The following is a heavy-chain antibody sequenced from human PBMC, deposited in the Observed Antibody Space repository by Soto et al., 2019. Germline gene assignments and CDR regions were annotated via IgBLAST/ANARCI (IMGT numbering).Heavy chain of an antibody. CDR2: ISYDGSNK. CDR3: AKPQGDTAMAK. Sequence: QVQLVESGGGVVQPGRSLRLSCAASGFTFSSYGMHWVRQAPGKGLEWVAVISYDGSNKYYADSVKGRFTISRDNSKNTLYLQMNSLRAEDTAVYYSAKPQGDTAMAKWGQGTLVTVSS. V-gene: IGHV3-30*18. J-gene: IGHJ4*02. CDR1: GFTFSSYG. D-gene: IGHD5-18*01.